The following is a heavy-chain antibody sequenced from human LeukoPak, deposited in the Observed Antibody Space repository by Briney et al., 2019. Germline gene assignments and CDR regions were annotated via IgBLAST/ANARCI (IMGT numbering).Heavy chain of an antibody. D-gene: IGHD6-19*01. CDR1: GLTFSSYW. CDR3: AREHRWLALDAFDI. V-gene: IGHV3-74*01. J-gene: IGHJ3*02. Sequence: GGSLRLSCAASGLTFSSYWMHWVRQGPGKGLVWASRIKSDGSTTSYADSVKGRFTISRDDAKNTQYLQMNSLRAEDTAVYYCAREHRWLALDAFDIWGQGTTVTVSS. CDR2: IKSDGSTT.